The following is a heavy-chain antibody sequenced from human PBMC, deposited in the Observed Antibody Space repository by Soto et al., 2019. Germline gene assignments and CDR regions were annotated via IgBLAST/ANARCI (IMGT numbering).Heavy chain of an antibody. D-gene: IGHD2-2*01. J-gene: IGHJ6*02. CDR1: GFTFSSYG. V-gene: IGHV3-33*01. CDR3: AREHQVVVVPAAVYYYYYYGMDV. Sequence: GGSLRLSCAASGFTFSSYGMHWVRQAPGKGLEWVAVIWYDGSNKYYADSVKGRFPISRENSKNTLYLQMNSLRAEDTAVYYCAREHQVVVVPAAVYYYYYYGMDVWGQGTTVTVSS. CDR2: IWYDGSNK.